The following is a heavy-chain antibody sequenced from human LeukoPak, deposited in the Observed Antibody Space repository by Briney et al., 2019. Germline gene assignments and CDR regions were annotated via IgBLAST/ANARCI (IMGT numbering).Heavy chain of an antibody. D-gene: IGHD2-15*01. Sequence: GGSLRLSCAASGFTVSSNHMNWVCQAPGKGLEWVTIISFDESKKYYADSVKGRFTISRDNSKNTLYLQMNSLRVEDTAVYYCARDPRNVGLAPWGQGTLVTVSS. CDR1: GFTVSSNH. J-gene: IGHJ5*02. CDR3: ARDPRNVGLAP. V-gene: IGHV3-30-3*01. CDR2: ISFDESKK.